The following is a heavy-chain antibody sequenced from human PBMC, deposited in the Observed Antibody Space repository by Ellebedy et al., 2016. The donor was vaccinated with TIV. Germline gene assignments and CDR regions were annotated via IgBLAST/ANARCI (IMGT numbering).Heavy chain of an antibody. J-gene: IGHJ5*02. CDR2: ISYDGSNK. CDR1: GFTFSSYA. D-gene: IGHD3-22*01. V-gene: IGHV3-30*07. CDR3: AREMYYYDSSGTTS. Sequence: GESLKISCAASGFTFSSYAMHWVRQAPGKGLEWVAVISYDGSNKYYADSVKGRFTISRDNSKNTLYLQMNSLRAEDTAVYYCAREMYYYDSSGTTSWGQGTLVTVSS.